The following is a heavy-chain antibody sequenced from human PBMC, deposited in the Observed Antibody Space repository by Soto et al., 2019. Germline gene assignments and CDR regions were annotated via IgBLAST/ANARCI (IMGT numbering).Heavy chain of an antibody. CDR3: ARDRVYYGSGSSPLPRWFDP. Sequence: QVQLVQSGAEVKKPGASVKVSCKASGYTFTSYGISWVRQAPGQGLEWMGWISAYNGNTNYAQKLQGRVTMTTDTSTSTAYMELRSLRSDDTAVYYCARDRVYYGSGSSPLPRWFDPWGQGTLVTVSS. CDR2: ISAYNGNT. CDR1: GYTFTSYG. J-gene: IGHJ5*02. V-gene: IGHV1-18*01. D-gene: IGHD3-10*01.